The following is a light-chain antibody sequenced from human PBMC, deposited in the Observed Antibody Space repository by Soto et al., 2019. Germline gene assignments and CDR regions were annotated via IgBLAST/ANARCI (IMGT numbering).Light chain of an antibody. CDR3: QQLNSYPPLFT. V-gene: IGKV1-9*01. Sequence: DIQLTQSPSFLSASVGDRVTITCRASQGISSYLAWYQQKPGKAPKLLLYAASTLHSGVPSRFSGSGSGTEFTLTISSLQPEDFATYYCQQLNSYPPLFTFGPGTKVDIK. J-gene: IGKJ3*01. CDR2: AAS. CDR1: QGISSY.